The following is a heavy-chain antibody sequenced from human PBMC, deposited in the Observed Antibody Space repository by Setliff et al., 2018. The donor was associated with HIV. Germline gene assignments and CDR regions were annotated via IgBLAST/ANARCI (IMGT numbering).Heavy chain of an antibody. V-gene: IGHV3-72*01. Sequence: GGSLRLSCAASGFTFSDHYMDWVRQAPGKGLEWVARIRNKANSYTTEYAASVKGRFTISRDDSKNSLHLQMNSLETEDTAVYYCARGLTIFGVVHDAFDIWGQGTMVTVSS. J-gene: IGHJ3*02. CDR3: ARGLTIFGVVHDAFDI. CDR2: IRNKANSYTT. D-gene: IGHD3-3*01. CDR1: GFTFSDHY.